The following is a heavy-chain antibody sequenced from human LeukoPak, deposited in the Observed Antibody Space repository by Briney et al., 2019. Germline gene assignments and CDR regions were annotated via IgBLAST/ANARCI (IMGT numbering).Heavy chain of an antibody. D-gene: IGHD2-2*01. Sequence: GASVNVSFKSSGYTFTCYYMHWVRQAPGQGLEWMGWINPNSGGTNYAQKLQGRVTMTRDTSISTAYMELSRLRSDDTAVYYCARGDCSSTSCYAGSMDDTRYYYYYMDVWGKGTTVTVSS. CDR2: INPNSGGT. V-gene: IGHV1-2*02. J-gene: IGHJ6*03. CDR1: GYTFTCYY. CDR3: ARGDCSSTSCYAGSMDDTRYYYYYMDV.